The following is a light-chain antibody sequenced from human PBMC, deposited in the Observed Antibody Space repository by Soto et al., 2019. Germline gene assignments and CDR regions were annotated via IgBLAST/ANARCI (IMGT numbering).Light chain of an antibody. Sequence: IVLTQSPDTLSVSPGETATLSCRASENINTYLAWYQQKPGQAPKLLIYDASNRATGIPARFSASGSGTDFTLSISSLEPEDFAVYYCQHRYNWPLTFGGGTKVEIK. J-gene: IGKJ4*01. CDR2: DAS. CDR3: QHRYNWPLT. V-gene: IGKV3-11*01. CDR1: ENINTY.